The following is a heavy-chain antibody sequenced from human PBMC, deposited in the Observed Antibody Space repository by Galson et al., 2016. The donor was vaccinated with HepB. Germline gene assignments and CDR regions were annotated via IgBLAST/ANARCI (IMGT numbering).Heavy chain of an antibody. CDR3: TREFWWRFDY. Sequence: SLRLSCAASGLSFSTHFMSWVRHLPGKGLERVAKIKPDGSEQYYVDSVRGRFTISRDNAKSSLYLLMNSLRAEDTAVYYCTREFWWRFDYWGQGALVTVSA. CDR1: GLSFSTHF. CDR2: IKPDGSEQ. V-gene: IGHV3-7*03. D-gene: IGHD2-15*01. J-gene: IGHJ4*02.